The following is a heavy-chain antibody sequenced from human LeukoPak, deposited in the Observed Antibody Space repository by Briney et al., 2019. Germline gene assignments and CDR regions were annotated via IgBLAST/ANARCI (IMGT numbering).Heavy chain of an antibody. CDR2: INWNGGST. CDR1: GFTFDDYG. D-gene: IGHD6-13*01. Sequence: GGSLRLSCAASGFTFDDYGMSWVRQAPGKGLEWVSGINWNGGSTGYADSVKGRFTISRDNAKNFLYLQMNSLRAEDTALYYCARAPYSSSWGDGFDPWGQGTLVTVSS. J-gene: IGHJ5*02. V-gene: IGHV3-20*04. CDR3: ARAPYSSSWGDGFDP.